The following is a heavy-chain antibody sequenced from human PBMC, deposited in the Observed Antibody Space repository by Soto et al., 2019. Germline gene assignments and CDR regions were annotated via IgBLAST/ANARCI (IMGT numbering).Heavy chain of an antibody. CDR3: ASGERVSENYYYGMDV. Sequence: SETLSLTCTVSGGSISSGPYSWGWIRQPPGRGLECVGSMYYSGTTYYNPSLKSRVTISVDTSKNRFSLKLSSVTAADTAVYFCASGERVSENYYYGMDVWGQGTTVTVSS. CDR2: MYYSGTT. CDR1: GGSISSGPYS. J-gene: IGHJ6*02. D-gene: IGHD6-13*01. V-gene: IGHV4-39*01.